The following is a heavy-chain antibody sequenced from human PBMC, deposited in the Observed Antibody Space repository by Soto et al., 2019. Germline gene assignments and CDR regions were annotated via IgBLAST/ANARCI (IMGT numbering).Heavy chain of an antibody. D-gene: IGHD3-10*01. V-gene: IGHV4-34*01. Sequence: QVQLQQWGAGLLKPSETLSLTCAVYGGSFSGYYWSWIRQPPGKGLEWIGEINHSGSTNYNPSLKSRVTISVDTSKNQFSLKLSSVTAADTAVYYCARKTPFGESADKAFDIWGQGTMVTVSS. CDR1: GGSFSGYY. CDR3: ARKTPFGESADKAFDI. J-gene: IGHJ3*02. CDR2: INHSGST.